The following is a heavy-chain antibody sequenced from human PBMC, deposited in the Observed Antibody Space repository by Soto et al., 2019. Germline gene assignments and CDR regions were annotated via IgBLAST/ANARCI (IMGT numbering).Heavy chain of an antibody. J-gene: IGHJ3*02. D-gene: IGHD2-15*01. CDR3: AAPSRRGIVVVVATHDACDI. Sequence: SVKVSCKASGFTFTSSAVQWVRQARGQRLKWIGWIVVGSGNTNYAQKFQERVTITRDMSTSTAYMELSSLRSEDTAVYYCAAPSRRGIVVVVATHDACDIWGQGTMVTVSS. CDR1: GFTFTSSA. CDR2: IVVGSGNT. V-gene: IGHV1-58*01.